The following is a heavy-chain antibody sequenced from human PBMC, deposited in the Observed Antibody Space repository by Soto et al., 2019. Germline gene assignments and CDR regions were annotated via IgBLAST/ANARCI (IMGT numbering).Heavy chain of an antibody. V-gene: IGHV3-7*01. D-gene: IGHD5-18*01. J-gene: IGHJ6*02. Sequence: PGGSLRLSCAASGFTFSGYWMSWVRQAPGKGLEWVANIKQDGSEKYYVDSVKGRFTISRDNAKNSLYLQMNSLRAEDTAVYYCARDDLDTAMGAYYYYGMDVWGQGTTVTVSS. CDR1: GFTFSGYW. CDR3: ARDDLDTAMGAYYYYGMDV. CDR2: IKQDGSEK.